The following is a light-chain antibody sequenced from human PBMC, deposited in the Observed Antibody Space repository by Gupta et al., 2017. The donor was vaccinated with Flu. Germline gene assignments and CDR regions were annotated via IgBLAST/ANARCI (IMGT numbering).Light chain of an antibody. Sequence: PSSLSASVGDRVTITFRSSQSISSYLNWYQQKPGKAPKLLIYAASSLQSGVPSRFSGSGSGTDFTLTISSLQPEDFATYYCQQSYSTPHTFGHGTKVDIK. CDR2: AAS. CDR1: QSISSY. J-gene: IGKJ3*01. V-gene: IGKV1-39*01. CDR3: QQSYSTPHT.